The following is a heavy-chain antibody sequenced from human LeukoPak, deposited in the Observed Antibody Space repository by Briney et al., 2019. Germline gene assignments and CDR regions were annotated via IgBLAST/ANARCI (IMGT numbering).Heavy chain of an antibody. CDR2: IYYSGST. Sequence: SETLSLTFTVSGGSISSYYWSWIRQPPGKGLEWIGYIYYSGSTNYNPSLKSRVTISVDTSKNQFSLKLSSVTAADTAVYYRARADYGDYGMDVWGQGTTVTVSS. CDR1: GGSISSYY. V-gene: IGHV4-59*08. CDR3: ARADYGDYGMDV. J-gene: IGHJ6*02. D-gene: IGHD4-17*01.